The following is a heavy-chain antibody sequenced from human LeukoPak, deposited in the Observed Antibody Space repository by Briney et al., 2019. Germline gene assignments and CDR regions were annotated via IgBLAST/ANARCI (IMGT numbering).Heavy chain of an antibody. J-gene: IGHJ4*02. V-gene: IGHV1-2*02. D-gene: IGHD1-26*01. CDR1: GYTFTGYY. CDR2: INPNSGGT. Sequence: GASVKVSCKASGYTFTGYYMHWVRQAPGQGLEWMGWINPNSGGTYYAQKFQDRVTMTRDTSISTAYMEMRRLRSDDTAVYYCARTQSGSYNYWGQGTLVTVSS. CDR3: ARTQSGSYNY.